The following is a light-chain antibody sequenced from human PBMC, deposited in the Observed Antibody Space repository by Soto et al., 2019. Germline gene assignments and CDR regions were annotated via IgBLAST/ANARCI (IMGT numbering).Light chain of an antibody. CDR2: GAS. V-gene: IGKV3-15*01. CDR1: QSVSSN. CDR3: QQFNKWPRT. J-gene: IGKJ1*01. Sequence: EIVMTQSPATLSVSPGERATLSCRASQSVSSNLAWYQQKPGQAPRLLIYGASTRATGVPARFSGSGSGTEFTLTISSRQSEDLAVYFCQQFNKWPRTFGQGTKVEIK.